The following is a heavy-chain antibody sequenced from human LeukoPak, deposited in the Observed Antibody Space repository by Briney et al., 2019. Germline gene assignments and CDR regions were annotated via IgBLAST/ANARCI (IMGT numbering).Heavy chain of an antibody. Sequence: SETLSLTCTVSGYSISSGYYWGWIRQPPGKGLEWIGSIYHSGSTYYNPSLKSRVTISVHTSKNQFSLKLSSVTAADTAVYYCARDQTYYDFWSGYSRYNWFDPWGQGTLVTVSS. CDR3: ARDQTYYDFWSGYSRYNWFDP. CDR1: GYSISSGYY. CDR2: IYHSGST. D-gene: IGHD3-3*01. J-gene: IGHJ5*02. V-gene: IGHV4-38-2*02.